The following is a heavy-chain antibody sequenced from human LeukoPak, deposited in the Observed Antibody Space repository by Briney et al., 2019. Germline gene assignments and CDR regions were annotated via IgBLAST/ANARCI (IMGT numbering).Heavy chain of an antibody. V-gene: IGHV4-39*01. CDR2: ICYSGST. D-gene: IGHD6-13*01. J-gene: IGHJ4*02. CDR3: ATGYSSSWYYFDY. CDR1: GGSISSSSYY. Sequence: SETLSLTCTVSGGSISSSSYYWGWIRQPPGKGLEWIGSICYSGSTNYNSSLKSRVTISVDTSKNQFSLKLSSVTAADTAVYYCATGYSSSWYYFDYWGQGTLVTVSS.